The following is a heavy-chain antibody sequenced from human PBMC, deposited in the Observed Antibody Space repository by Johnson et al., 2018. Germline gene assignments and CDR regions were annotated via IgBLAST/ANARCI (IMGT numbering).Heavy chain of an antibody. J-gene: IGHJ1*01. Sequence: QVQLGESGGRVVQPGRSXRLSCAASGFTFSTYAIHWVRQAPGKGLEWVEVISDDGNSKFEAESVKGRFPISRYNSKYTMYLQMHSLKAEDTAMYYWARAQGGDYVAEYFQHWGQGTLVTVSS. D-gene: IGHD4-17*01. CDR1: GFTFSTYA. V-gene: IGHV3-30-3*01. CDR3: ARAQGGDYVAEYFQH. CDR2: ISDDGNSK.